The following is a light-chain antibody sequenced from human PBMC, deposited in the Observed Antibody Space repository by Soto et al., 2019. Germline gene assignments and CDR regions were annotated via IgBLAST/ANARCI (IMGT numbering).Light chain of an antibody. Sequence: ESVLTQSPGTLSLSPGERATLSCRASQNVSSNLAWYHQKPGQAPRLLIYGASTRATAFPGRFSGSGSGTEFTLTISSLQSEDFAIYYCQQYNNWPITFGQGTKVDIK. CDR2: GAS. V-gene: IGKV3-15*01. CDR3: QQYNNWPIT. CDR1: QNVSSN. J-gene: IGKJ1*01.